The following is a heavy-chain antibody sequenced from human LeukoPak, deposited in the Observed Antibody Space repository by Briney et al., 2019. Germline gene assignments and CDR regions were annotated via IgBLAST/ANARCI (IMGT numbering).Heavy chain of an antibody. CDR1: GGSISSSSYY. V-gene: IGHV4-39*02. CDR2: ISYGGST. CDR3: ARGGLMVYAVRVQNDAFDI. Sequence: SETLSLTCTVSGGSISSSSYYWGWIRQPPGKGLEWIGSISYGGSTYYNPSLKSRVTISVDTSKNQFSLKLNSVTAADTAVYYCARGGLMVYAVRVQNDAFDIWGQGTMVTVSA. D-gene: IGHD2-8*01. J-gene: IGHJ3*02.